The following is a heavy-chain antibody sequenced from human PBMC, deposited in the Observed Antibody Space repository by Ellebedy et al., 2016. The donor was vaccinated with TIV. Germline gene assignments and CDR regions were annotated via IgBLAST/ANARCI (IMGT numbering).Heavy chain of an antibody. J-gene: IGHJ5*02. Sequence: MPSETLSLTCTVSGGSISPYYWSWIRQPPGKGLEWIGYISYSGSTNYNPSLKSRVSIAVDVSENQFSLKLSSMTAADTAMYYCARPPSLISMVRGAGKWFDPWGQGTPVTVSS. CDR1: GGSISPYY. V-gene: IGHV4-59*12. CDR2: ISYSGST. D-gene: IGHD3-10*01. CDR3: ARPPSLISMVRGAGKWFDP.